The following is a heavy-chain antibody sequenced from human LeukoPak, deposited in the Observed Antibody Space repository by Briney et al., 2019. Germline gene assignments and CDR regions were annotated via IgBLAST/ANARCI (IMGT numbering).Heavy chain of an antibody. Sequence: PGGSLKLSCAASGFTFSGSAMHWVRQASGKGLEWVGRIRSKANSYATAYAASVKGRFTISRDNSKNTLYLQMNSLRAEDTAVYYCAKGPNYDFWRPHYYYYGMDVWGQGTTVTVSS. V-gene: IGHV3-73*01. CDR1: GFTFSGSA. CDR3: AKGPNYDFWRPHYYYYGMDV. D-gene: IGHD3-3*01. J-gene: IGHJ6*02. CDR2: IRSKANSYAT.